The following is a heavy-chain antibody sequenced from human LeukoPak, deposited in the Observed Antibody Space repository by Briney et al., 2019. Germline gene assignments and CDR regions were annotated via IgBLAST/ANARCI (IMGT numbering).Heavy chain of an antibody. D-gene: IGHD6-13*01. CDR3: ARARGGQQLAYYFDY. V-gene: IGHV3-30-3*01. J-gene: IGHJ4*02. Sequence: GRSLRLSCAASGFTFSNYVMHWVRQAPGKGLEWVAVISYDGSSKYYADSVKGRFTISRDSSKNTLYLQMNSLGAEDTAVYYCARARGGQQLAYYFDYWGQGTLVTVSS. CDR2: ISYDGSSK. CDR1: GFTFSNYV.